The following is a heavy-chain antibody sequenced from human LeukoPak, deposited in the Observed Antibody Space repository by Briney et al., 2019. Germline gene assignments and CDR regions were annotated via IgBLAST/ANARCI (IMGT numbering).Heavy chain of an antibody. Sequence: GGSLRLSCAASGFTFSSYGMHWVRQAPGKGLEWVAVISYDGSNKYYADSVKGRFTISRDNSKNTLYLQMNSLRAEDTAVYYCARDSSFTFYSPPFDPWGQGTLVTVSS. CDR1: GFTFSSYG. CDR2: ISYDGSNK. J-gene: IGHJ5*02. CDR3: ARDSSFTFYSPPFDP. D-gene: IGHD2/OR15-2a*01. V-gene: IGHV3-30*03.